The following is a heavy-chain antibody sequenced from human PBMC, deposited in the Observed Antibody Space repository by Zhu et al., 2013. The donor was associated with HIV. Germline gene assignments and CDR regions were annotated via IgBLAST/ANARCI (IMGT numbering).Heavy chain of an antibody. D-gene: IGHD2-2*01. CDR2: MNPNTGNT. J-gene: IGHJ6*03. Sequence: QVQLVQSEAEVEEAWVLGEGLLQGFWRHLSSYAINWVRQAPGQGLEWMGWMNPNTGNTGYAQKFQGRVTLTRNTSISTAYMELSSLRSEDTAVYYCARGYCSSFSCYGYYYMDVWGKGTTVTVSS. CDR3: ARGYCSSFSCYGYYYMDV. CDR1: RHLSSYA. V-gene: IGHV1-8*03.